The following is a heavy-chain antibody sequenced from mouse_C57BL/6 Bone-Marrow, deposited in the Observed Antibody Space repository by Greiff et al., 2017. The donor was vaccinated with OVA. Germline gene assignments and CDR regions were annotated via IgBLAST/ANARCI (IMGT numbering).Heavy chain of an antibody. D-gene: IGHD2-3*01. CDR1: GYTFTSYG. CDR3: ARSGGYYVYFDV. Sequence: QVQLQQSGAELARPGSSVKLSCKASGYTFTSYGISWVKQRTGQGLEWIGEIYPRSGNTYYNEKFKGKATLTADKSSSTAYMELRSLTSEDSAVYFCARSGGYYVYFDVWGTGTTVTVSS. V-gene: IGHV1-81*01. J-gene: IGHJ1*03. CDR2: IYPRSGNT.